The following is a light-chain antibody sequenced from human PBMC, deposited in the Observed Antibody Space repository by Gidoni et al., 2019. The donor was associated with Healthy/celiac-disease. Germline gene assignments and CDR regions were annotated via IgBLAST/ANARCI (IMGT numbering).Light chain of an antibody. V-gene: IGKV1-39*01. CDR1: QSISSY. CDR2: AAS. Sequence: DIQMTQSPSSLSASVGDRVTITCLASQSISSYLNWYQQKPVKAPKRLIYAASSLQSGVPSRFSGSGSGTDFTLTISSLQPEDFATYYCQQSYSTPMYTCGQGTKLEIK. J-gene: IGKJ2*01. CDR3: QQSYSTPMYT.